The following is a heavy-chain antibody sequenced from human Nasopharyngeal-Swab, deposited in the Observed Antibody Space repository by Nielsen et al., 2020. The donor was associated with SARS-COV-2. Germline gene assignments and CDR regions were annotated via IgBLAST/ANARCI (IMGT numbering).Heavy chain of an antibody. CDR1: GGSISSGGYS. J-gene: IGHJ4*02. CDR2: IYHSGST. Sequence: SETLSLTCAVSGGSISSGGYSWSWIRQPPGKGLEWIGYIYHSGSTYYNPSLKSRVTISVDRSKNQFSLKLSSVTAADTAVHYCASDLYDILTGYYVDYWGQGTLVTVSS. V-gene: IGHV4-30-2*01. CDR3: ASDLYDILTGYYVDY. D-gene: IGHD3-9*01.